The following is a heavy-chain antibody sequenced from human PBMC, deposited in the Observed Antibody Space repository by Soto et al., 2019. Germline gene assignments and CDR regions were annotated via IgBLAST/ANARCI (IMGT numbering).Heavy chain of an antibody. CDR3: ARMSYYYDKWYFDL. D-gene: IGHD3-22*01. J-gene: IGHJ2*01. V-gene: IGHV4-30-4*01. CDR1: GGSITNYDLY. CDR2: FYYSGSS. Sequence: TLSLTCSVSGGSITNYDLYWSWRRHTPGKGLQWIGYFYYSGSSDCIPSLKSRLSMSIDKSKNQFTLKLSSVTAADTAIYYCARMSYYYDKWYFDLWGRGTLVTVSS.